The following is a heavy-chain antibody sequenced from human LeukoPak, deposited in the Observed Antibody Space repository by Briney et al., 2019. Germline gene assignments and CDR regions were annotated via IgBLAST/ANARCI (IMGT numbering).Heavy chain of an antibody. D-gene: IGHD3-22*01. Sequence: GGSLRLSCAASGVTFSSYELNWVRQAPGKGLEWVSYISSSGSTIYYADSVKGRFTISRDNAKNSLYLQMNSLRAEDTAVYYCARASPPYYYDSSGYYLDYWGQGTLVTVSS. J-gene: IGHJ4*02. CDR1: GVTFSSYE. CDR2: ISSSGSTI. V-gene: IGHV3-48*03. CDR3: ARASPPYYYDSSGYYLDY.